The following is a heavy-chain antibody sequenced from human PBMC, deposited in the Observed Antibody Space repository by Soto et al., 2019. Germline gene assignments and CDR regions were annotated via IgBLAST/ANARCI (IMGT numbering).Heavy chain of an antibody. CDR2: IIPIFGTA. J-gene: IGHJ6*02. D-gene: IGHD3-3*01. CDR3: ASTFLRFLEWQGGYYYYYGMDV. V-gene: IGHV1-69*06. Sequence: QVQLVQSGAEVKKPGSSVKVSCKASGGTFSSYAISWVRQAPGQGLEWMGGIIPIFGTANYAQKFQGRVTITADKSTSTAYMELSSLRSEDTAVYYCASTFLRFLEWQGGYYYYYGMDVWGQGTTVTVSS. CDR1: GGTFSSYA.